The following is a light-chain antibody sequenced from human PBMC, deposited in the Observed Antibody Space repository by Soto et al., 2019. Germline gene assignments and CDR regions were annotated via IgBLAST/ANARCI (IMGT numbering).Light chain of an antibody. CDR1: QSISSW. Sequence: EIQMTRSPSTLSASVGDGGTITWRASQSISSWLAWYQQKPGKAPKLLIYDAYSLESGTPSRFSGRRSGTEFTLNIASVQPEDFAVYYCQQSSSWPQITFGQGTRL. V-gene: IGKV1-5*01. CDR3: QQSSSWPQIT. J-gene: IGKJ5*01. CDR2: DAY.